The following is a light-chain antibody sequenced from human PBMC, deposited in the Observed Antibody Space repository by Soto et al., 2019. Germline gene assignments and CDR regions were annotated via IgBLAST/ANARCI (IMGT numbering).Light chain of an antibody. Sequence: EIVMTQSPATLSVSPGERATLSCRASQSVRSNLAWYQQNPGQATRLLIYGASTRATGIPARFSGSGSGTEFTLTISSLQSEDCALYYFQQYNNWTAWTFGQGTKVEIK. CDR3: QQYNNWTAWT. V-gene: IGKV3-15*01. CDR1: QSVRSN. J-gene: IGKJ1*01. CDR2: GAS.